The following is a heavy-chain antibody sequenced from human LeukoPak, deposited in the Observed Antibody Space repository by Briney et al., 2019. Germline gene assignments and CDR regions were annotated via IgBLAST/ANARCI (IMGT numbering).Heavy chain of an antibody. J-gene: IGHJ4*02. CDR1: GYSFGSFG. Sequence: GASVKVSCKASGYSFGSFGISWVRQAPGQGLEWMGWISGYNGNTNYAQKLQGRVTMTTDTSTSTVYMELRSLRSDDTAVYYSARDSPYSSSALGFDYWAQGTLVTVSS. D-gene: IGHD6-13*01. V-gene: IGHV1-18*01. CDR3: ARDSPYSSSALGFDY. CDR2: ISGYNGNT.